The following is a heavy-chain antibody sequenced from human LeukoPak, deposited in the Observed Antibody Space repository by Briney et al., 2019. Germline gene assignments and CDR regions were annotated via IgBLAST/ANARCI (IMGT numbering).Heavy chain of an antibody. V-gene: IGHV3-30-3*01. CDR2: ISSDGNTK. CDR1: EISFSSCA. J-gene: IGHJ4*02. Sequence: GGSLRLSCVASEISFSSCAMHWVRQAPGKGLEWVTVISSDGNTKYYADSVKGRFTISRENSKNTLYLEMNSLRTEDTAMYYCARARTAMVFFDYWGQGTLVTVSS. CDR3: ARARTAMVFFDY. D-gene: IGHD5-18*01.